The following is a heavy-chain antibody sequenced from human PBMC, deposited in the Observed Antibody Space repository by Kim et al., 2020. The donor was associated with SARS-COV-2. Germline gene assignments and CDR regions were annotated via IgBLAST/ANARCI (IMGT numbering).Heavy chain of an antibody. V-gene: IGHV3-30*04. CDR2: ISHDGGYT. J-gene: IGHJ4*01. CDR3: ARAPTSVSMLTFGHFDY. Sequence: GGSLRLSCAASGFNFLAYAMHWVRQTPGKGLEWVASISHDGGYTFFADSVKGRFTISRDNSRNSLYLQMNGLRPEDTAVYYCARAPTSVSMLTFGHFDY. CDR1: GFNFLAYA. D-gene: IGHD3-16*01.